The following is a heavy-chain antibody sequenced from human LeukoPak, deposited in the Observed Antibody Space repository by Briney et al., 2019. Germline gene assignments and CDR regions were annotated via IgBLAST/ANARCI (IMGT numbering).Heavy chain of an antibody. CDR2: ISSSGSTI. Sequence: PGGSLRLSCAASGFTFSDYYMSWIRQAPGNGLEWVSYISSSGSTIYYADSVKGRFTISRDNAKNSLYLQMNSLRAEDTAVYYCARGVDDFWSGYQPYYFDYWGQGTLVTVSS. D-gene: IGHD3-3*01. V-gene: IGHV3-11*01. CDR1: GFTFSDYY. J-gene: IGHJ4*02. CDR3: ARGVDDFWSGYQPYYFDY.